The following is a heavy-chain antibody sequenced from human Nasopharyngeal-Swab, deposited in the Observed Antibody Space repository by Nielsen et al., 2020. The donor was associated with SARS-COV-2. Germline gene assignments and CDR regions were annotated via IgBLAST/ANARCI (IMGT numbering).Heavy chain of an antibody. CDR3: ARVSRYSSSWQYYYGMDV. CDR1: GGSISSGGYS. V-gene: IGHV4-30-2*01. D-gene: IGHD6-13*01. Sequence: SETLSRTCAGSGGSISSGGYSGSRIRQPPGKGLEWIGYIYHSGSTYYNPSLKSRVTISVDRSKNQFSLKLSSVTAADTAVYYCARVSRYSSSWQYYYGMDVWGQRTTVTVSS. J-gene: IGHJ6*02. CDR2: IYHSGST.